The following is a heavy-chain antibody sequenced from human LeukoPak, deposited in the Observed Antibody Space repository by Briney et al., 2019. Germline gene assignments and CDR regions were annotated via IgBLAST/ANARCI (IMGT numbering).Heavy chain of an antibody. CDR2: IFYSGSA. J-gene: IGHJ4*02. CDR1: AESITNNKYY. Sequence: SETLSLTCSVSAESITNNKYYWAWIRQPPEKGLEWIGSIFYSGSAYYNSSLQSRLSMSVDTSKNQFSLKLSSVTAADTAVYYCASARGYYDSSGYSAWGQGTLVTVSS. CDR3: ASARGYYDSSGYSA. V-gene: IGHV4-39*07. D-gene: IGHD3-22*01.